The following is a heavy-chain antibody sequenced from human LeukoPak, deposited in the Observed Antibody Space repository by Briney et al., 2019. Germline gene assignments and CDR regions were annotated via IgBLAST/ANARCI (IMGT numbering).Heavy chain of an antibody. Sequence: GGSLRLSCAASGFTFSSYWMSWVRQAPGKGLEWVANINQDGSETYYVDSVKGRFTISRDNAKNTLFLQMNSLRAEDTAVYYCARDPDGNSLLDYWGQGTLVTVSS. CDR1: GFTFSSYW. CDR3: ARDPDGNSLLDY. CDR2: INQDGSET. J-gene: IGHJ4*02. V-gene: IGHV3-7*01. D-gene: IGHD5-24*01.